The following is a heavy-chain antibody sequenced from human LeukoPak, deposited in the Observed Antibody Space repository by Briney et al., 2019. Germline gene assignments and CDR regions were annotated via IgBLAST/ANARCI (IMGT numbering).Heavy chain of an antibody. CDR1: GFTFSSYS. Sequence: GGSLRLSCAASGFTFSSYSMNWVRQAPGKGLEWVSSISSSSSYIYYADSVKGRFTISRDNAKNSLYLQMNSLRAEDTAVYYRARDLGIAVAFNFGAFDIWGQGTMVTVSS. V-gene: IGHV3-21*01. D-gene: IGHD6-19*01. J-gene: IGHJ3*02. CDR3: ARDLGIAVAFNFGAFDI. CDR2: ISSSSSYI.